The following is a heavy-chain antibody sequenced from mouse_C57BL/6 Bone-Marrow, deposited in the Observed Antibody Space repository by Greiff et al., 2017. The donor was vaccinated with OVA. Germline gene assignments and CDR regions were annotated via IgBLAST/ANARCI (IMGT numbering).Heavy chain of an antibody. V-gene: IGHV1-26*01. CDR1: GYTFTDYY. J-gene: IGHJ2*01. Sequence: VQLQQSGPELVKPGASVKISCKASGYTFTDYYMNWVKQSHGKSLEWIGDINPNNGGTSYNQKFKGKATLTVDKSSSTAYMELRSLTSEDSAVYYCARGLLYYFDYWGQGTTLTVSS. CDR3: ARGLLYYFDY. CDR2: INPNNGGT.